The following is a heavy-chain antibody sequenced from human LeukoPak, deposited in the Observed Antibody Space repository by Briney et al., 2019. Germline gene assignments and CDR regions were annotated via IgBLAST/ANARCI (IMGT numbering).Heavy chain of an antibody. CDR3: AREVGQWLVRFYYYGMDV. CDR2: ISAYNGNT. CDR1: GYTFTSYG. D-gene: IGHD6-19*01. V-gene: IGHV1-18*01. Sequence: ASVKVSCKASGYTFTSYGISWVRQAPGLGLEWMGWISAYNGNTNYAQKLQGRVTMTTDTSTSTAYMELRSLRSDDTAVYYCAREVGQWLVRFYYYGMDVWGQGTTVTVSS. J-gene: IGHJ6*02.